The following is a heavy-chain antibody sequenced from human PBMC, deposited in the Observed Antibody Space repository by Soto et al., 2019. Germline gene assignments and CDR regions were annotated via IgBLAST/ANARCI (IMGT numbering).Heavy chain of an antibody. V-gene: IGHV1-8*01. CDR1: GYSFTSLD. Sequence: RASVKVSCKASGYSFTSLDINWVRQTTGQGLEWMGWMEPSSGKTGYAQRFQDRVTMTRDTSINTAYMELRSLTSDDTAFYYCARGVTAGVDYWGQGTLVTVS. CDR3: ARGVTAGVDY. CDR2: MEPSSGKT. J-gene: IGHJ4*02. D-gene: IGHD3-10*01.